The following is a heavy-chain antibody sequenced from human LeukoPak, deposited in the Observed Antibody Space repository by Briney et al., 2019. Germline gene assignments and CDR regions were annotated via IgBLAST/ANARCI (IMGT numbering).Heavy chain of an antibody. V-gene: IGHV1-18*01. CDR1: GYTFTSYG. CDR3: ARDTGSRWLAYLDY. Sequence: ASVKVSCKASGYTFTSYGISWVRQAPGQGLEWMGWISAYNGNTNYAQKLQGRVTMTTDTSTSTAYMELRSLRSDDTAVYYCARDTGSRWLAYLDYWGQGTLVTVSS. D-gene: IGHD6-13*01. CDR2: ISAYNGNT. J-gene: IGHJ4*02.